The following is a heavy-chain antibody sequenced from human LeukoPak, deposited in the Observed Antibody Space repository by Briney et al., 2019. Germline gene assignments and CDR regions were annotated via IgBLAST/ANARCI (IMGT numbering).Heavy chain of an antibody. V-gene: IGHV4-59*01. CDR3: AGTYYYDGSGYYHYSL. Sequence: SETLSLTCTVSGGSISGYYWSWIRQPPGKGLEWIGYIYYSGSTNYNPSLKSRVTISVDTSKNQFSLKLSSVTAADTAVYYCAGTYYYDGSGYYHYSLWGQGTLVTVSS. CDR2: IYYSGST. J-gene: IGHJ4*02. CDR1: GGSISGYY. D-gene: IGHD3-22*01.